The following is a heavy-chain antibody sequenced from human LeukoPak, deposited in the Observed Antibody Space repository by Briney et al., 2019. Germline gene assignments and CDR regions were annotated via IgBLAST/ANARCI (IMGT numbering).Heavy chain of an antibody. CDR2: ISSSSSYI. Sequence: GGSLRLSCAASGFTFSSYSMNWVRQAPGKGLEWVSSISSSSSYIYYADSVKGRFTISRDNAKNSLYLQMNSLRAEDTAVYYCARDRGITGTTAFDIWGQGTMVTVSS. J-gene: IGHJ3*02. V-gene: IGHV3-21*01. CDR1: GFTFSSYS. D-gene: IGHD1-20*01. CDR3: ARDRGITGTTAFDI.